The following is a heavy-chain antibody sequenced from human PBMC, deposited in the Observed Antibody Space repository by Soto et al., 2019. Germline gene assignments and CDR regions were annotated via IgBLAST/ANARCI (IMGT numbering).Heavy chain of an antibody. D-gene: IGHD2-15*01. J-gene: IGHJ4*02. Sequence: QLQLQESGPGLVRPSETLSLTCTVSGGSIANNNYFWGWVRQPPGKVLEWMRSAAYSGGTYKNPSLKSRVTVSVDTSKNQFSLKLTSVTAADTAVYYCANVVVGATSHSDFDSWGQGTLVTVSS. CDR2: AAYSGGT. V-gene: IGHV4-39*01. CDR1: GGSIANNNYF. CDR3: ANVVVGATSHSDFDS.